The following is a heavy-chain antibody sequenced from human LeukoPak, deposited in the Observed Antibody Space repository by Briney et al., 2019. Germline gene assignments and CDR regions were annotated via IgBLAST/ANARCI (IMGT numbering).Heavy chain of an antibody. CDR1: GFTFSSYA. CDR3: VRDLGGRSGH. Sequence: GGSLRLSCAASGFTFSSYAMSWVRQAPGKGLEWVSAISGSGGSTYYTDSVKGRFTISRDNAKNTLYLQMNSLTAEDTAVYYCVRDLGGRSGHWGQGTLVTVSS. D-gene: IGHD1-26*01. V-gene: IGHV3-23*01. J-gene: IGHJ4*02. CDR2: ISGSGGST.